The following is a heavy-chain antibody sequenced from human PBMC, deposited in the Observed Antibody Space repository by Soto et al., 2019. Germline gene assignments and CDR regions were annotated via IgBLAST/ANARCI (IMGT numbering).Heavy chain of an antibody. J-gene: IGHJ4*02. CDR2: ISGSGGST. CDR3: AKPGIAVSGTKYYFDS. D-gene: IGHD6-19*01. V-gene: IGHV3-23*01. CDR1: GFTFSSYA. Sequence: GGSLRLSCAASGFTFSSYAMSWVRQAPGKGLEWVSAISGSGGSTYYADSVKGRFTISRDNSKNTLYLQMNSLRAEDTAVYYCAKPGIAVSGTKYYFDSWGQGTLVTVSS.